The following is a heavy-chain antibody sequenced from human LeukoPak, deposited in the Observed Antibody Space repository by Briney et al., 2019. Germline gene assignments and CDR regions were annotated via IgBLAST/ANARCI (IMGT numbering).Heavy chain of an antibody. D-gene: IGHD6-19*01. V-gene: IGHV3-33*06. CDR1: GFTFSSYA. CDR3: AKIAVALGDAFDI. J-gene: IGHJ3*02. CDR2: IWYDGSNK. Sequence: PGRSLRLSCSASGFTFSSYAMHWVRQAPGKGLEWVAVIWYDGSNKYYADSVKGRFTISRDNSKNTLYLQMNSLRAEDTAVYYCAKIAVALGDAFDIWGQGTMVTVSS.